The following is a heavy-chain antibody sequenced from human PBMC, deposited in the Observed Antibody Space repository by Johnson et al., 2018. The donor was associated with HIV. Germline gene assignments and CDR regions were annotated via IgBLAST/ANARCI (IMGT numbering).Heavy chain of an antibody. CDR1: GFTFSSYW. CDR3: ARDKSGSYRGAFDV. CDR2: IKKDGSTI. D-gene: IGHD1-26*01. J-gene: IGHJ3*01. V-gene: IGHV3-7*05. Sequence: MQLVESGGGVVQPGGSLRISCAASGFTFSSYWMSWVRQAPGKGLEWVANIKKDGSTIYYADSVKGRFTISRDNAKNSLYLQMNTLRAEDTALYYCARDKSGSYRGAFDVWGQGTMVTVSS.